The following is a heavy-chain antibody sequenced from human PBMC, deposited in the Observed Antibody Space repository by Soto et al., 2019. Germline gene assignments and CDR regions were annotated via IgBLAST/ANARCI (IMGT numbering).Heavy chain of an antibody. CDR3: ARNQWELRRIDAFDI. V-gene: IGHV3-30-3*01. CDR1: GFTFSSYA. D-gene: IGHD1-26*01. Sequence: QVQLVESGGGVVQPGRSLRLSCAASGFTFSSYAMYWVRQAPGKGLEWVAVISYDGSKKYYADSVKGRFTISRDNSKNTLYLQMNSLRGEDTAVYYCARNQWELRRIDAFDIWGQGTMVIVSS. CDR2: ISYDGSKK. J-gene: IGHJ3*02.